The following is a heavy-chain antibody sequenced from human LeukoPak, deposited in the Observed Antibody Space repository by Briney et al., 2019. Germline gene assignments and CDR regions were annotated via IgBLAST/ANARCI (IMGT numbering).Heavy chain of an antibody. D-gene: IGHD1-26*01. Sequence: SVKVSCKASGGTFSSYAISWVRQAPGQGLEWMGGIIPIFGTAKYAQKFQGRVTIITDESTSTAYMELSSLRSEDTAVYYCAADRAVGAPSWGFDYWGQGTLVTVSS. CDR3: AADRAVGAPSWGFDY. J-gene: IGHJ4*02. V-gene: IGHV1-69*05. CDR2: IIPIFGTA. CDR1: GGTFSSYA.